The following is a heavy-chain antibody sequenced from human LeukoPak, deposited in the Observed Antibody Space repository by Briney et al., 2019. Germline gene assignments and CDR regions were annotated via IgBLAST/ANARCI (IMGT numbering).Heavy chain of an antibody. Sequence: PSETLSLTCTVSGYSISSGYYWGWIRQPPGKGLEWIGSIYHSGSTYYNPSLKSRVTISVDTSKNQFSLKLSSVTAADTAVYYCARDALYSSSWSFPLDYWGQGTLVTVSS. CDR1: GYSISSGYY. J-gene: IGHJ4*02. D-gene: IGHD6-13*01. CDR3: ARDALYSSSWSFPLDY. V-gene: IGHV4-38-2*02. CDR2: IYHSGST.